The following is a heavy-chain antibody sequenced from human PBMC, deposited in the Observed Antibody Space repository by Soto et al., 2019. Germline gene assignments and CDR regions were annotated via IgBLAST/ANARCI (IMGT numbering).Heavy chain of an antibody. CDR2: ISAYNGNT. CDR3: ARRIAAAGTYYYGMDV. J-gene: IGHJ6*02. Sequence: QVQLVQSGAEVKKPGASVKVSCKASGYTFTSYGISWVRQAPGQGLEWMGWISAYNGNTNYAQKLQGRVTMTTDTSTSTGYMELRSLRSDDTAVYYCARRIAAAGTYYYGMDVWGQGTTVTVSS. V-gene: IGHV1-18*01. D-gene: IGHD6-13*01. CDR1: GYTFTSYG.